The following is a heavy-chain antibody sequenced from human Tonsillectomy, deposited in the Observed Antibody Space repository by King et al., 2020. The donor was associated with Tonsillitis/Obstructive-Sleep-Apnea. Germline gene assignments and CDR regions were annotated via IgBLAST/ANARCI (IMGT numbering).Heavy chain of an antibody. CDR3: ARVPTGIAVAGFDS. D-gene: IGHD6-19*01. CDR1: GYTFTGYY. Sequence: QLVQSGAEVKKPGASVKVSCKASGYTFTGYYIHWVRQAPGQGLEWMGWINPNSGGTKFAQKFQGRVTMTRDTSISTAYMDLSRLRSDDTAVYYCARVPTGIAVAGFDSWGQGTLVTVSS. V-gene: IGHV1-2*02. J-gene: IGHJ4*02. CDR2: INPNSGGT.